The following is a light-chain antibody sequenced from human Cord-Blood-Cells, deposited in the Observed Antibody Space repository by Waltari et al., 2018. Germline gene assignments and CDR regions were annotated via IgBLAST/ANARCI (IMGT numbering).Light chain of an antibody. V-gene: IGKV2-28*01. CDR1: QSLLHRNGYSY. CDR3: MQALQTAQT. Sequence: DIVLPQCALSLPVTAGEPASISSRSSQSLLHRNGYSYLEWYLQESGQSPQILIDLGFNRASGVPDRFSGSGAGTDFTLKISRVEVEDVGVYYCMQALQTAQTFGQGTKVEIK. CDR2: LGF. J-gene: IGKJ1*01.